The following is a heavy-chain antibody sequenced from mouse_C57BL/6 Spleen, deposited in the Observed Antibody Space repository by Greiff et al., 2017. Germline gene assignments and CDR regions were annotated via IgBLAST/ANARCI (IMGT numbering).Heavy chain of an antibody. CDR1: GYTFTSYW. V-gene: IGHV1-7*01. J-gene: IGHJ4*01. CDR2: INPSSGYT. CDR3: ARSYDYDEGYYYAMDY. D-gene: IGHD2-4*01. Sequence: QVHVKQSGAELAKPGASVKLSCKASGYTFTSYWMHWVKQRPGQGLEWIGYINPSSGYTKYNQKFKDKATLTADKSSSTAYMQLSSLTYEDSAVYYCARSYDYDEGYYYAMDYWGQGTSVTVSS.